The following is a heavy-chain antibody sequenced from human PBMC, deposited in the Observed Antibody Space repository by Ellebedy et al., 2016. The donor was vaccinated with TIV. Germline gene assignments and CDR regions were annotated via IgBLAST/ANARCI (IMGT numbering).Heavy chain of an antibody. V-gene: IGHV3-23*01. CDR1: GFTFSISA. Sequence: GESLKISCAASGFTFSISAMSWVRQSPGKGLEWVSTVTGHSASTHYADSVKGRFATSRDNSKNTLYLQMNSLRAEETAVYYCARVNSVDIRTWSSDWLDPWGQGTLVTVSS. J-gene: IGHJ5*02. D-gene: IGHD5-12*01. CDR2: VTGHSAST. CDR3: ARVNSVDIRTWSSDWLDP.